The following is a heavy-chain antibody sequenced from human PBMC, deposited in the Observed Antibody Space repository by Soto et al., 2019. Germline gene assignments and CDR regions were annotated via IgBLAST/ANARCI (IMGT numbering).Heavy chain of an antibody. CDR2: ISGSGGST. CDR1: GFTFSSYA. Sequence: GGSVRLSCAASGFTFSSYAMSWVRQAPGKGLEWVSAISGSGGSTYYADSVKGRFTISRDNSKNTLYLQMNSLRAEDTAVYYCAKDVWYYYDSSGYTPLDYWGQGTLVTVSS. D-gene: IGHD3-22*01. J-gene: IGHJ4*02. CDR3: AKDVWYYYDSSGYTPLDY. V-gene: IGHV3-23*01.